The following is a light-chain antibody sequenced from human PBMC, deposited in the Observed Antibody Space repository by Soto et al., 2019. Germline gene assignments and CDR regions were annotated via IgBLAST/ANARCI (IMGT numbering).Light chain of an antibody. CDR3: QQYNSYRT. J-gene: IGKJ1*01. Sequence: DIQMTQSPSTLSASVGDRLTITCRASHSVSTSLAWYQQKPGIAPKLLIYQASSLENGVPSRFSGSGSGTEFTLTISSLQPDDFATYYCQQYNSYRTFGQGTKVDIK. CDR2: QAS. CDR1: HSVSTS. V-gene: IGKV1-5*03.